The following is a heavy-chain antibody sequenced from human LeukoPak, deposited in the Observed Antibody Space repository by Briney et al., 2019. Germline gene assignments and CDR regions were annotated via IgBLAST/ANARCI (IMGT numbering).Heavy chain of an antibody. CDR2: INAGNGNT. V-gene: IGHV1-3*01. D-gene: IGHD3-10*01. Sequence: ASVTVSCKASGYTFSNYAMHWVRQAPGQRLEWMGWINAGNGNTKYSQKFQGRVTITRDTSASTAYMELSSLRSEDTAVYYCARAAVIQAIYDYWGQGTLVTVSS. CDR3: ARAAVIQAIYDY. CDR1: GYTFSNYA. J-gene: IGHJ4*02.